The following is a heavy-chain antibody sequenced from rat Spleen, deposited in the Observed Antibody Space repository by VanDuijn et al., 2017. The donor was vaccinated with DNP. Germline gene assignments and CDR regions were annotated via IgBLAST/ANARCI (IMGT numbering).Heavy chain of an antibody. V-gene: IGHV4-2*01. Sequence: EVKLVESGGGLVQPGRSLKLSCAASGFNFNDYWMGWVRQAPGKGLEWIAEINQDSRTIKYSPSLKDKFTISRDNAQDTLYLQMNKLGSEDTAIYYCAKGPNYGGWSDYFDYWGQGVMVTVSS. CDR3: AKGPNYGGWSDYFDY. CDR1: GFNFNDYW. CDR2: INQDSRTI. J-gene: IGHJ2*01. D-gene: IGHD1-11*01.